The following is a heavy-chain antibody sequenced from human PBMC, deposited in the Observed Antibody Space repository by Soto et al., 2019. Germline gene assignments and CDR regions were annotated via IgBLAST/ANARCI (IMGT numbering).Heavy chain of an antibody. CDR1: GYSISSGYY. V-gene: IGHV4-38-2*01. J-gene: IGHJ6*02. CDR2: IYHSGST. CDR3: ARIRITMVRGVIPNYYYGMDV. D-gene: IGHD3-10*01. Sequence: SETLSLTCAVSGYSISSGYYWGWIRQPPGKGLEWIGSIYHSGSTYYNPSLKSRVTISVDTSKNQFSLKLSSVTAADTAMYYCARIRITMVRGVIPNYYYGMDVWGQGTTVTVSS.